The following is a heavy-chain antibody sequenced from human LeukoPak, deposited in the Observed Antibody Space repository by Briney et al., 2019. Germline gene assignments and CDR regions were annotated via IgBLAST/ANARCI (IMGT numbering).Heavy chain of an antibody. CDR1: GFTVSRNY. J-gene: IGHJ3*02. CDR2: ISGSGGST. CDR3: AKVAYYDAFDI. D-gene: IGHD3-10*01. Sequence: GGSLRLSCAASGFTVSRNYLSWVRQAPGKGLEWVSAISGSGGSTYYADSVKGRFTISRDNSKNTLYLQMNSLRAEDTAVYYCAKVAYYDAFDIWGQGTMVTVSS. V-gene: IGHV3-23*01.